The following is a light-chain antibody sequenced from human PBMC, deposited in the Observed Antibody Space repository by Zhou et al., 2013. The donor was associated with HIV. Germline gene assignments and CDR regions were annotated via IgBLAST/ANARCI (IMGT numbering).Light chain of an antibody. CDR3: QKYNSALWT. J-gene: IGKJ1*01. Sequence: DIQMTQSPSSLSASVGARVTITCRASQDIRFSVAWYQHKPGGVPQLLIYGSSNLHSGVPSRFSGSGSGTEFTLTISSLQPEDVATYYCQKYNSALWTFGQGTKVEIK. V-gene: IGKV1-27*01. CDR2: GSS. CDR1: QDIRFS.